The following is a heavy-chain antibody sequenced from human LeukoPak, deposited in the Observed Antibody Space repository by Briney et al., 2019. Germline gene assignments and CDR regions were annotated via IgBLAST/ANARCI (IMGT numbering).Heavy chain of an antibody. V-gene: IGHV3-33*01. CDR1: GFTFSSYG. Sequence: GGSLRLSCAASGFTFSSYGMHWVRQAPGKGLEWVAVIWYDEKNKDYVDSVKGRFTISRDNSKSTLYLQMNSLKAEDTAVYYCASQTTLFDPWGQGTLVTVSS. CDR3: ASQTTLFDP. J-gene: IGHJ5*02. CDR2: IWYDEKNK. D-gene: IGHD4-11*01.